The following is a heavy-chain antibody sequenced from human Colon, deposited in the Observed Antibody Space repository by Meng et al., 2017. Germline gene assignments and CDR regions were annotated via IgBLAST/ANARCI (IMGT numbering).Heavy chain of an antibody. D-gene: IGHD3-9*01. Sequence: KGSGQGLVNPSGTLSLTCAVSSGSISSSNWWSWVRQPPGKGLEWIGEISQSGTTYYNPSLKSRVTITGDWSKNQFSLNLNSVTAADTALYYCVRQGMTSYSWGYWGQGTLVTVSS. J-gene: IGHJ4*02. CDR3: VRQGMTSYSWGY. CDR2: ISQSGTT. V-gene: IGHV4-4*02. CDR1: SGSISSSNW.